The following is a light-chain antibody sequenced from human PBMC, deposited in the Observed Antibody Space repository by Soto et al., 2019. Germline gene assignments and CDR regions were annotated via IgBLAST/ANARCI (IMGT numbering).Light chain of an antibody. CDR3: SSYKFSTTLRV. J-gene: IGLJ3*02. CDR1: TNDIGSYNY. V-gene: IGLV2-14*01. CDR2: EVT. Sequence: QSALTQPASVSGSPGQSITLSCAGTTNDIGSYNYVSWFQQHPVEAPKLIIFEVTHRPSGISTRFSGSKSGNTASLTISDLQAEDEALYYCSSYKFSTTLRVFGGGTKLTVL.